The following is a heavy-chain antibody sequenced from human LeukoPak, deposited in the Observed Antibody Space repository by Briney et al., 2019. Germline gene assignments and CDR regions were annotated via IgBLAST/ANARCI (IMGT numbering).Heavy chain of an antibody. CDR3: ASDEGNHFDY. J-gene: IGHJ4*02. Sequence: PGGSLRLSCAASGFTFSSYIMNWVRQAPGKGLEWVASISRNSTYIHYADSVKGRFTISRDNARNSLFLQMNSLRAEDTAIYYCASDEGNHFDYWGQGTLVTVSS. CDR2: ISRNSTYI. CDR1: GFTFSSYI. V-gene: IGHV3-21*01.